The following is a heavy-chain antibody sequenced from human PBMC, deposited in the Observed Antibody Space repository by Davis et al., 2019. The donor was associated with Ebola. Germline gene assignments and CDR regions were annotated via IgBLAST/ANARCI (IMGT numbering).Heavy chain of an antibody. CDR1: GFTFSSYS. D-gene: IGHD2-2*01. CDR3: TRGYATDSIYAFDV. CDR2: ISSSGSTI. Sequence: PGGSLRLSCAASGFTFSSYSMNWVRQAPGKGLEWVSYISSSGSTIYYADSVKGRFTISRDNAKNSLYLQMNSLRAEDTAVYYCTRGYATDSIYAFDVWGPGTMVTVSS. J-gene: IGHJ3*01. V-gene: IGHV3-48*04.